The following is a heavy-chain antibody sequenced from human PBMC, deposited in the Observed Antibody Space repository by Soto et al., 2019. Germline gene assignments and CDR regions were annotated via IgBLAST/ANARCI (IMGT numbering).Heavy chain of an antibody. CDR2: ISYDGSNK. Sequence: PGGSLRLSCAASGFTFSSYAMHWVRQAPGKGLEWVAVISYDGSNKYYADSVKGRFTISRDNSKNTLYLQMNSLRAEDTAVYYCARDLAPQDTAMALDYWGQGTLVTVSS. CDR3: ARDLAPQDTAMALDY. V-gene: IGHV3-30-3*01. D-gene: IGHD5-18*01. CDR1: GFTFSSYA. J-gene: IGHJ4*02.